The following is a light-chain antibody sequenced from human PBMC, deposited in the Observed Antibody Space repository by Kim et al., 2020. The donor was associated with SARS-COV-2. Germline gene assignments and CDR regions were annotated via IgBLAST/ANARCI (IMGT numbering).Light chain of an antibody. J-gene: IGKJ1*01. CDR3: QKYNSAPWT. CDR2: AAS. V-gene: IGKV1-27*01. Sequence: VSVGDRVTIPRRASQGITNSLAWYQQKPGKVPQVLIYAASVLQSGVPSRFSGSGSGTYFTLTISSLQPEDVATYYCQKYNSAPWTFGQGTKVDIK. CDR1: QGITNS.